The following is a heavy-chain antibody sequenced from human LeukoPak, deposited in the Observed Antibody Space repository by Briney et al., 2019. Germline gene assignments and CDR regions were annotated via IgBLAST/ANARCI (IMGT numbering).Heavy chain of an antibody. J-gene: IGHJ5*02. CDR2: IKQDGSGK. CDR1: GFTFGSYW. Sequence: PGGSLRLSCAASGFTFGSYWMSWVRQAPGKGLEWVANIKQDGSGKYYVDSVKGRFTISRDNAKNSPYLQMNSLRAEDTAVYYCAGDPNSMIVAWGQGTLVTVSS. CDR3: AGDPNSMIVA. D-gene: IGHD3-22*01. V-gene: IGHV3-7*03.